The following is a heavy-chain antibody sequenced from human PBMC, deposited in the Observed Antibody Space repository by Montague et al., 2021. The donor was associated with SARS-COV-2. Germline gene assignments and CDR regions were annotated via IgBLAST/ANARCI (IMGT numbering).Heavy chain of an antibody. J-gene: IGHJ4*02. D-gene: IGHD3-9*01. CDR2: VLYNKGT. V-gene: IGHV4-59*08. CDR1: GVSVTDYY. CDR3: VRHQHYDGLNGSPDF. Sequence: SETLSLTCTVSGVSVTDYYWSWIRQPPGKGLEWVGDVLYNKGTNFNPSLKSRVAISVDTSKNQFSLRLTSVTAAGTALYYCVRHQHYDGLNGSPDFWDQGTLVTVSS.